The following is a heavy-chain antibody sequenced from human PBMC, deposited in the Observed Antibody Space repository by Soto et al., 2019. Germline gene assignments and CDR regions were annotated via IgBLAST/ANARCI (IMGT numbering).Heavy chain of an antibody. J-gene: IGHJ4*02. CDR2: IYYSGST. Sequence: SETLSLTCTVSGGSISSSSFYWGWIRQPPGKGLEWIGSIYYSGSTYYNPSLKSRVTISVDRSKNQFSLKLSSVTAADTAVYYCARYSIAARRGIDYWGQGTLVTVSS. CDR3: ARYSIAARRGIDY. D-gene: IGHD6-6*01. CDR1: GGSISSSSFY. V-gene: IGHV4-39*07.